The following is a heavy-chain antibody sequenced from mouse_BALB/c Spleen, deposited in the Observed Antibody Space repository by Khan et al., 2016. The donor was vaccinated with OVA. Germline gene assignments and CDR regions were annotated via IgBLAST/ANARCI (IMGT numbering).Heavy chain of an antibody. CDR2: ILPGSGNT. Sequence: QVQLQQSGAELMKPGASVKISCKATGYTFSTYWIEWVKQRPGHGIEWIGEILPGSGNTKYNEKFKGKATFSADTSSNTADMQLSILTSEDSAVYYCARWDFGSSPWFAYWGQGTLVTVSA. CDR1: GYTFSTYW. CDR3: ARWDFGSSPWFAY. J-gene: IGHJ3*01. D-gene: IGHD1-1*01. V-gene: IGHV1-9*01.